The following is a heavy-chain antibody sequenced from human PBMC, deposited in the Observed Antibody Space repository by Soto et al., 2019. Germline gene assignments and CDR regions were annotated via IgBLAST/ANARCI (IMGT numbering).Heavy chain of an antibody. CDR2: IRGDGSSP. J-gene: IGHJ6*02. D-gene: IGHD3-3*01. Sequence: ELQLVESGGGLVHPVGSLRLSCAASGFTFSGFWMHWVRQVPGRWLMWVSRIRGDGSSPSYADSVKVRFTISRDNAKNTLYPQMNSLSDEDTAIYYCASADMTIFRVLTMASYYYRMDDWGQRTTVIVSS. CDR1: GFTFSGFW. V-gene: IGHV3-74*01. CDR3: ASADMTIFRVLTMASYYYRMDD.